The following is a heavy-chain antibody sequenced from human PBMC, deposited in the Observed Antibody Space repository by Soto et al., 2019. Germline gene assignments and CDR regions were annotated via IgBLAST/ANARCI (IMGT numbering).Heavy chain of an antibody. CDR1: GGSISSGGYY. D-gene: IGHD1-20*01. V-gene: IGHV4-31*03. J-gene: IGHJ5*02. Sequence: SETLSLTCTVSGGSISSGGYYWSWIRQHPGKGLEWIGYIYYSGSTYYNPSLKSRVTISVDTSKNQFSLKLSSVTAADTAVYYCARDNWNNYGNWFDPWGQGTLVTVPQ. CDR2: IYYSGST. CDR3: ARDNWNNYGNWFDP.